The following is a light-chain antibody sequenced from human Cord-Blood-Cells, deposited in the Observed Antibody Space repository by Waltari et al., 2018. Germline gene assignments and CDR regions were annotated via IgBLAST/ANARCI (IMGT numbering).Light chain of an antibody. V-gene: IGKV1-12*01. CDR2: PAS. J-gene: IGKJ1*01. CDR1: QGISSW. CDR3: QQDNSFPPT. Sequence: DIQMTQSPSSVSASVGDRVTTTCRASQGISSWFAWYQQKPGKAPKLLIYPASSLQSGVPSRCSGSGSGTDFTLTISSLQTEDFATYYCQQDNSFPPTFGQGTKVEIK.